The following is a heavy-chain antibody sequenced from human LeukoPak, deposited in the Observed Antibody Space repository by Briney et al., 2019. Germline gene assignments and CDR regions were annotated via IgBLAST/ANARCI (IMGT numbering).Heavy chain of an antibody. CDR3: AIRGCSGGNCYFDY. Sequence: SETLSLTCTVSGGSISSSSYYWGWIRQPPGKGLEWTASIHYSGSTYYNPSLKSRVTISVDTPKNQFSLKLSSVIAADTAVYYCAIRGCSGGNCYFDYWGQGTLVTVSS. V-gene: IGHV4-39*01. CDR2: IHYSGST. D-gene: IGHD2-15*01. CDR1: GGSISSSSYY. J-gene: IGHJ4*02.